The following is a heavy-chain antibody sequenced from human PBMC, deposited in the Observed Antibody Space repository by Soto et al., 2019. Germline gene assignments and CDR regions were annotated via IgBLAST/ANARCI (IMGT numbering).Heavy chain of an antibody. D-gene: IGHD3-10*01. V-gene: IGHV4-59*01. Sequence: QVQLQESGPGLVKPSETLSLTCTVSGGSISSYYWSWIRQPPGKGLEWIGYIYYSGSTNYNPSLKSRVTISVDTSKNQFSLKLISVTAADTAVYYCARRYGSAFDIWGQGTMVTVSS. CDR2: IYYSGST. CDR3: ARRYGSAFDI. CDR1: GGSISSYY. J-gene: IGHJ3*02.